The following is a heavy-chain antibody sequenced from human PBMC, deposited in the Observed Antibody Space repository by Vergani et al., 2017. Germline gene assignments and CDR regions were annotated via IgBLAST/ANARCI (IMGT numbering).Heavy chain of an antibody. CDR1: GFTFITYA. CDR3: VKDSGSYKNFFDS. J-gene: IGHJ4*02. Sequence: EVQLLESGGSLKQPGGSVRLSCAASGFTFITYAMHWVRQAPGKGLEWVSALTGSGGSTYYADSFKGRVIISRDNSRDTLYLQMNSLRPEDTATYYCVKDSGSYKNFFDSWGQGTLVTVSS. V-gene: IGHV3-23*01. D-gene: IGHD1-26*01. CDR2: LTGSGGST.